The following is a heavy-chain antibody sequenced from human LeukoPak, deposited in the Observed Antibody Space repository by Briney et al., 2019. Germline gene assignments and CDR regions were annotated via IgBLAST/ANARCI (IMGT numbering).Heavy chain of an antibody. V-gene: IGHV3-23*01. Sequence: PGGSLRLSCAASGFTFTSYSMNWVRQAPGKGLEWVSTISGGGGSTYYADSVKGRFTISRDNSKNTLYLKMNSLRAEDTAVYYCAKSGSYYYDTSAYYGYWGQGTLVTVSS. J-gene: IGHJ4*02. D-gene: IGHD3-22*01. CDR1: GFTFTSYS. CDR2: ISGGGGST. CDR3: AKSGSYYYDTSAYYGY.